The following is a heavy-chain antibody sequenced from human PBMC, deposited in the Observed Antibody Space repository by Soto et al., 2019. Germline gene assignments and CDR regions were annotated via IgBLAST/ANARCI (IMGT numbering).Heavy chain of an antibody. D-gene: IGHD3-10*01. V-gene: IGHV3-15*07. CDR3: TTDYYITIVIVRFDY. CDR1: GFTFSNAW. Sequence: EVQLVESGGGLVKPGGSLTLSCAASGFTFSNAWINWVRQVPGKGLEWVGRIKSKNDGGTTDFAAPVKGRFAISRDDSKNMVYLQMNSLKTEDTAVYYCTTDYYITIVIVRFDYWGHGTLVTVSS. J-gene: IGHJ4*01. CDR2: IKSKNDGGTT.